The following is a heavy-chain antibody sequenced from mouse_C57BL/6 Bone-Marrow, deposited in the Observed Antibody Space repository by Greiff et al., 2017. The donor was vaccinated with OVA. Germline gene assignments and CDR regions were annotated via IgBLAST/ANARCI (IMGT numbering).Heavy chain of an antibody. CDR1: GYTFTSYW. D-gene: IGHD1-1*01. J-gene: IGHJ4*01. V-gene: IGHV1-64*01. CDR2: IHPNSGST. Sequence: QVQLKQPGAELVKPGASVKLSCKASGYTFTSYWMHWVKQRPGQGLEWIGMIHPNSGSTNYNEKFKSKATLTVDKSSSTAYMQLSSLTSEDSAVYYCAIRITTVVATSPSYYAMDYWGQGTSVTVSS. CDR3: AIRITTVVATSPSYYAMDY.